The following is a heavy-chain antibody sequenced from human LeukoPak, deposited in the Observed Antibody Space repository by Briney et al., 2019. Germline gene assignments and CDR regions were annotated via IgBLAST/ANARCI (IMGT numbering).Heavy chain of an antibody. CDR2: VSHTGST. D-gene: IGHD2-15*01. V-gene: IGHV4-34*01. Sequence: SETLSLTCAVYGGSLSDYYWAWVRQSPGKGLEWIGQVSHTGSTNNNPSLKSRVRISADTSKNQFSLRLSSVTAADTAVYYCARDGGYCGDGGCYTDYWSQGTLVTVSS. CDR1: GGSLSDYY. J-gene: IGHJ4*02. CDR3: ARDGGYCGDGGCYTDY.